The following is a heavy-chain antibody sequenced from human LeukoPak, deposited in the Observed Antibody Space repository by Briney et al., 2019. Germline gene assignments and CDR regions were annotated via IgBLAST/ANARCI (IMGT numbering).Heavy chain of an antibody. V-gene: IGHV1-69*13. J-gene: IGHJ6*04. D-gene: IGHD2-15*01. CDR1: GGTFSSYA. Sequence: GASVKVSCKASGGTFSSYAISWVRQAPGQGLEWMGGIIPIFGTANYAQKFQGRVTITADESTSTAYMELSSLRSEDTAVYYCARALVVVAATPEPYYYGMDVWGKGTTVTVSS. CDR3: ARALVVVAATPEPYYYGMDV. CDR2: IIPIFGTA.